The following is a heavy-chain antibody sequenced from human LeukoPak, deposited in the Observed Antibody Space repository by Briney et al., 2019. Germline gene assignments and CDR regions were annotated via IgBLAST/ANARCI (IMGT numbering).Heavy chain of an antibody. CDR3: VRDRWPGLGDF. J-gene: IGHJ6*02. CDR2: VYSGGTT. V-gene: IGHV3-66*01. D-gene: IGHD6-19*01. Sequence: GGSLGLSCAASGFTVSENYMSWVRQAPGKGLGWVSIVYSGGTTYYADPVKGRFTISRDNSKNTLYLQMRSLRAEDTAVYYCVRDRWPGLGDFWGQGTTVTVSS. CDR1: GFTVSENY.